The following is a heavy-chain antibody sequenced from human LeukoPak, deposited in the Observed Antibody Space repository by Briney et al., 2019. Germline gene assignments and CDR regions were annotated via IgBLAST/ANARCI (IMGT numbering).Heavy chain of an antibody. Sequence: TSETLSLTCAVSGGSISSSNWWSGVRQPPGKGLEWIWVIYHSGSTNYNPSLKSRVTISVDTSKNQFSLKLSSVTAADTAVYYCARGLVQYYYGMDVWGQGTTVTVSS. CDR1: GGSISSSNW. CDR2: IYHSGST. J-gene: IGHJ6*02. D-gene: IGHD6-6*01. CDR3: ARGLVQYYYGMDV. V-gene: IGHV4-4*02.